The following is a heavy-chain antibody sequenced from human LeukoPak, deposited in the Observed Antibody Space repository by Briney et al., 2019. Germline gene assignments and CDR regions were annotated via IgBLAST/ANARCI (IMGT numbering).Heavy chain of an antibody. CDR3: AKDHGCSGGSCYGGWFDP. D-gene: IGHD2-15*01. Sequence: GGSLRLSCAASGFTFDDYAMHWVRQAPGRGLEWVSGISWNSGSIGYADSVKGRFTISRDNVKNSLYLQMNSLRAEDTALYYCAKDHGCSGGSCYGGWFDPWGQGTLVTVSS. J-gene: IGHJ5*02. V-gene: IGHV3-9*01. CDR1: GFTFDDYA. CDR2: ISWNSGSI.